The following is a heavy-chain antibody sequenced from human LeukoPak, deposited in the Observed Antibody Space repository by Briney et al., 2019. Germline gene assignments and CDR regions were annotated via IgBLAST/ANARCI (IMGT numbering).Heavy chain of an antibody. CDR3: SRDLGGFGDYNFLSGSDY. CDR2: ISSSSSYI. J-gene: IGHJ4*02. CDR1: GFTYSSFS. V-gene: IGHV3-21*01. Sequence: GGSLRLSCAASGFTYSSFSMNWVRQAPGQGLGSVSSISSSSSYIYYADSVKGRFTVSRDNARRSLYLQINSLRAEDTAVYYCSRDLGGFGDYNFLSGSDYWGQGALVTVSS. D-gene: IGHD3-3*01.